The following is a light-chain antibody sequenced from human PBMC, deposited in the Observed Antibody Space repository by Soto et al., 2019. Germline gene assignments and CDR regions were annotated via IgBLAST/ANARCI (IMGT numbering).Light chain of an antibody. CDR1: SVEVGGYNF. CDR3: SSYAGSNIVV. J-gene: IGLJ2*01. V-gene: IGLV2-8*01. CDR2: EVS. Sequence: QSVLTQPPSTSGSPGQSVTISCTGTSVEVGGYNFVSWYQQHPGKAPKLMIYEVSERPSGVPDRFSGSKSGNTASLTVSGLQAEDEADYYCSSYAGSNIVVFGGGTKVTVL.